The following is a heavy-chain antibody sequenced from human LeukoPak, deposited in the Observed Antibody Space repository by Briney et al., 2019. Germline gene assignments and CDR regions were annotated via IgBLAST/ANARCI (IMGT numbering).Heavy chain of an antibody. D-gene: IGHD3-3*01. CDR3: ARHSNTKSGLLDY. J-gene: IGHJ4*02. CDR2: IYYSVST. Sequence: SETLSLTCTVSGGSINNYYWSWIRQPPGKGLEWIGYIYYSVSTNYSPSLKSSLTTSVDTSTNQFSLRLSSVTAADTAVYFCARHSNTKSGLLDYWGQGTLVTVSS. CDR1: GGSINNYY. V-gene: IGHV4-59*08.